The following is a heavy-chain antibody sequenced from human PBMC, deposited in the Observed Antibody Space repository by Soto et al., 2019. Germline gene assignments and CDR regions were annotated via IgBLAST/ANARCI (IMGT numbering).Heavy chain of an antibody. CDR1: GFTFSSYA. Sequence: QVQLVESGGGVVQPGRSLRLSCAASGFTFSSYAMHWVRQAPGKGLEWVAVIAYDGRNKYYADSVKGRFTISRDNSMNTRDLHMNSLSSEDTAVYYCASELERVCDYWGQGTLVAVSS. CDR3: ASELERVCDY. J-gene: IGHJ4*02. CDR2: IAYDGRNK. V-gene: IGHV3-30*04. D-gene: IGHD1-1*01.